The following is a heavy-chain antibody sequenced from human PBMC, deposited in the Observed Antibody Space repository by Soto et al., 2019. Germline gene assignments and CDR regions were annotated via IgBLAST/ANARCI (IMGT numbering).Heavy chain of an antibody. CDR3: AKSMGGTANGMDV. D-gene: IGHD2-15*01. Sequence: EVQLVESGGGLVQPGRSLRLSCAASGFRFDDYGMHWVRQVPGKCLEWISGISYYSGSIGYADSVKGRFTISRDNAKKSMHLQMNSLRAEETALYYCAKSMGGTANGMDVWGQGTTVTVSS. CDR2: ISYYSGSI. J-gene: IGHJ6*02. V-gene: IGHV3-9*01. CDR1: GFRFDDYG.